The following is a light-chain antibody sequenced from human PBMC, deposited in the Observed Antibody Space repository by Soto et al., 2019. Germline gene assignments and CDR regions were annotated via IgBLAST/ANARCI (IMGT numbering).Light chain of an antibody. V-gene: IGLV2-14*01. CDR3: SSYTSGSSGV. CDR1: SSDVGGYNY. Sequence: QSVLTQPASVSGSPGQWITISCTGTSSDVGGYNYVSWYQQHPGKAPKLMIYEVSNRPSGVSNRFSGSKSGNTASLTSSGLQAEDEADYYCSSYTSGSSGVFGGGTKLTVL. CDR2: EVS. J-gene: IGLJ3*02.